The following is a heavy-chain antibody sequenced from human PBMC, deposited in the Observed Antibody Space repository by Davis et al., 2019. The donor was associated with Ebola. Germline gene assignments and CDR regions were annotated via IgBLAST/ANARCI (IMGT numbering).Heavy chain of an antibody. V-gene: IGHV3-53*01. CDR3: ATNHYYYYGMDV. CDR2: IYSGGST. J-gene: IGHJ6*02. CDR1: GFTFSSYW. Sequence: GESLKISCAASGFTFSSYWMHWVRQAPGKGLEWVSVIYSGGSTYYADSVKGRFTISRDNSKNTLYLQMNSLRAEDTAVYYCATNHYYYYGMDVWGQGTTVTVSS.